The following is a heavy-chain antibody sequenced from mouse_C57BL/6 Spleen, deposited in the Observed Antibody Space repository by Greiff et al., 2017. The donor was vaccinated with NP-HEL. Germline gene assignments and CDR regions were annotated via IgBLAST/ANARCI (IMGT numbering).Heavy chain of an antibody. CDR2: IYPRSGNT. CDR1: GYTFTSYG. D-gene: IGHD2-1*01. J-gene: IGHJ4*01. Sequence: VQLMESGAELARPGASVTLSCKASGYTFTSYGISWVKQRTGQGLEWIGEIYPRSGNTYYNEKFKGKGTLTADKSSSTAYMELRSLTSEDSAVYFCAREDYGNYVAMDYWGQGTSVTVSS. CDR3: AREDYGNYVAMDY. V-gene: IGHV1-81*01.